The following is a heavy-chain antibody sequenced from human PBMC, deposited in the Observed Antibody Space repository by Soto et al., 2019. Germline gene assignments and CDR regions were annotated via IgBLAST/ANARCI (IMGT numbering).Heavy chain of an antibody. CDR1: GGSISSGGYY. Sequence: PSETLSLTCTVSGGSISSGGYYWSWIRQHPGKGLEWIGYIYYSGSTYYNPSLKSRVTISVDTSKNQVSLKLSSVTAADTAVYYCARDPCSGGSCTFDHWGQGTLVTVSS. CDR3: ARDPCSGGSCTFDH. V-gene: IGHV4-31*03. D-gene: IGHD2-15*01. CDR2: IYYSGST. J-gene: IGHJ5*02.